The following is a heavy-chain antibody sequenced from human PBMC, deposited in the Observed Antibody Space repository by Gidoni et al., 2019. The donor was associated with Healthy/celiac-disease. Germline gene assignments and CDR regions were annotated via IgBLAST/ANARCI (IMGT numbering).Heavy chain of an antibody. CDR2: INPNSGGT. CDR1: GYTFTGYY. V-gene: IGHV1-2*04. Sequence: QVQLVQSGAEVKKPGASVKVSCKASGYTFTGYYMHWVRQAPGQGLEWMGWINPNSGGTNYAQKFQGWVTMTRDTSISTAYMELSRLRSDDTAVYYCARSILSRTYYYYGMDVWGQGTTVTVSS. D-gene: IGHD2-2*02. J-gene: IGHJ6*02. CDR3: ARSILSRTYYYYGMDV.